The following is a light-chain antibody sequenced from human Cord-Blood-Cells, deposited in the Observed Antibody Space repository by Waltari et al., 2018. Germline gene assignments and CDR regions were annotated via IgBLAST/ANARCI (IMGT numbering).Light chain of an antibody. CDR2: DVS. CDR3: SSYTSSSTV. V-gene: IGLV2-14*01. CDR1: RSDAGGDNY. J-gene: IGLJ1*01. Sequence: QSALTQPASASGSAGHASTISCTGTRSDAGGDNYVSWYQQHPGKAPKLMIYDVSNRPSGVSNRFSGSKSGNTASLTISGLQAEDEADYYCSSYTSSSTVFGTGTKVTVL.